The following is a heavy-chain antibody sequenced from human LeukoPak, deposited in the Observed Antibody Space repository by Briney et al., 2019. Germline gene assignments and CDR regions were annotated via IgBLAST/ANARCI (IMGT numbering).Heavy chain of an antibody. D-gene: IGHD3-3*01. V-gene: IGHV4-39*01. Sequence: PSETLSLTCTVSGGSISSSSYYWGWIRQPPGKGLEWIGSIYYSGSTYYNPSLKSRVTISVDTSKNQFSLKLSSVTAADTAVYYCARADLEWLGRGNAFDIWGQGTMVTVSS. CDR1: GGSISSSSYY. J-gene: IGHJ3*02. CDR2: IYYSGST. CDR3: ARADLEWLGRGNAFDI.